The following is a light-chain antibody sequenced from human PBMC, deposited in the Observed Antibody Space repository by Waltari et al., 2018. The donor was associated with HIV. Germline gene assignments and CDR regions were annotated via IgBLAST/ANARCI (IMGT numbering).Light chain of an antibody. CDR1: QYISSH. CDR2: GAS. CDR3: QPYSYFSLT. J-gene: IGKJ4*01. V-gene: IGKV3-11*01. Sequence: EIVLTQSPVTLSLSPGERATLSCRASQYISSHLAWYQQKPGQAPRLLISGASNRAAGIPARFSGSGSGTDFTLTITSLEPEDFAVYYCQPYSYFSLTFGGGTKVDLK.